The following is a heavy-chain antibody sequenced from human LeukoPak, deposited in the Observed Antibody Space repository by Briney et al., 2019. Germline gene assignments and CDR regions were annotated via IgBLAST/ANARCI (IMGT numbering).Heavy chain of an antibody. D-gene: IGHD3-9*01. CDR1: GYSFTTYY. CDR3: ARDWARYDYEILTGYYNVIDH. CDR2: INPSGGTT. J-gene: IGHJ4*02. Sequence: ASVKVSCKASGYSFTTYYMHWVRQAPGQGLDWMGIINPSGGTTNYAQKFQGRVTMTRDTSTSTVYMELTSLRSEDTAVYYCARDWARYDYEILTGYYNVIDHWGQGTLVTVSS. V-gene: IGHV1-46*01.